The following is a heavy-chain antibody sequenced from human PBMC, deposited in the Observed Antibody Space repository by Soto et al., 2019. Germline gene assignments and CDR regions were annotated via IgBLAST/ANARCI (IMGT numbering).Heavy chain of an antibody. Sequence: QVQLVESGGGVVQPGRSLRLSCAASRFTFSSFDMHWVRQAPGKGLEWVAVISNDGNKKDYADSVKGRFTISRDNSKNTLYLQMNSLRAEDTAVYYCARDRELPNRVAWYYYGMDVWGQGTKVTVSS. CDR1: RFTFSSFD. V-gene: IGHV3-30*04. CDR2: ISNDGNKK. CDR3: ARDRELPNRVAWYYYGMDV. D-gene: IGHD1-1*01. J-gene: IGHJ6*02.